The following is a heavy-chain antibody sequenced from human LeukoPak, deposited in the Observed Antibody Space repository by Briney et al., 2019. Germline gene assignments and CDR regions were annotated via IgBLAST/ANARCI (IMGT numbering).Heavy chain of an antibody. Sequence: ASVKVSCKASGGTFSSYAISWVRQAPGQGLEWMGGIIPIFGTANYAQKFQGRVTITADKSTSTAYMELSSLRSEDTAVYYCARVAVLTGDLLGHDAFDIWGQGTMVTVSS. V-gene: IGHV1-69*06. J-gene: IGHJ3*02. CDR3: ARVAVLTGDLLGHDAFDI. D-gene: IGHD7-27*01. CDR2: IIPIFGTA. CDR1: GGTFSSYA.